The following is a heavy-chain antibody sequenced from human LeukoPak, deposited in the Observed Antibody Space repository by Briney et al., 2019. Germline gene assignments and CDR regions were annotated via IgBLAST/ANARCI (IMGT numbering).Heavy chain of an antibody. Sequence: GGSLRLSCAASGFTFSTYAMSWVRQAPGKGLQWVSAITGSGAYTYYADSVTGRFTIFRDNSKNTLYLQMNSLRAEDTAVCYCARYDGGSGPFDYWGQGTLVTVSS. CDR3: ARYDGGSGPFDY. J-gene: IGHJ4*02. CDR1: GFTFSTYA. D-gene: IGHD3-10*01. CDR2: ITGSGAYT. V-gene: IGHV3-23*01.